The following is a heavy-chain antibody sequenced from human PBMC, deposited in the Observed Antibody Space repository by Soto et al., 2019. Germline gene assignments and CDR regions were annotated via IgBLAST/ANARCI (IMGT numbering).Heavy chain of an antibody. J-gene: IGHJ5*02. V-gene: IGHV4-39*01. Sequence: SETLSLTCTVSGGSISTSSYYWGWIRQPPGKGLEWIGSIFYSGTTYYNPSLKSRVTISVDTSKNQFSLKLSSVTVGDTAIYYCARNEILWVPAAIGPWGQGDLVTVSS. CDR3: ARNEILWVPAAIGP. D-gene: IGHD2-2*01. CDR2: IFYSGTT. CDR1: GGSISTSSYY.